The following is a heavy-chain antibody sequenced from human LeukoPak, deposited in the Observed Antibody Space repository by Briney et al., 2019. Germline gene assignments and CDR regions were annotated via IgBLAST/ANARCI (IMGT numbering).Heavy chain of an antibody. CDR2: IYHSGST. J-gene: IGHJ3*02. V-gene: IGHV4-38-2*01. CDR1: GYSISSGYY. Sequence: SETLSLTCAVSGYSISSGYYWGWIRQPPRKGLEWIGSIYHSGSTYYNPSLKSRVTISVDTSKNQFSLKLSSVTAADTAVYYCARHGTVTGAFDIWGQGTMVTVSS. CDR3: ARHGTVTGAFDI. D-gene: IGHD4-17*01.